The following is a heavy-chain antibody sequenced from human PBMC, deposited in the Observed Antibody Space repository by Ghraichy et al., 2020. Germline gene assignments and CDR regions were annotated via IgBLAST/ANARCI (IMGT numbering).Heavy chain of an antibody. D-gene: IGHD4-17*01. CDR3: AKGPYGDYDYWYFDL. CDR1: GFTFSSYA. Sequence: GGSLRLSCAASGFTFSSYAMSWVRQAPGKGLEWVSAISGSGGSTYYADSVKGRFTISRDNSKNTLYLQMNSLRAEDTAVYYCAKGPYGDYDYWYFDLWGRGTLVTVSS. CDR2: ISGSGGST. V-gene: IGHV3-23*01. J-gene: IGHJ2*01.